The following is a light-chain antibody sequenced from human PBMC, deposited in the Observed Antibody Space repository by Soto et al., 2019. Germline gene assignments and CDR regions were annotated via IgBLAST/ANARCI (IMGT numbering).Light chain of an antibody. CDR2: DVN. CDR3: CSYAGSYTLV. J-gene: IGLJ1*01. CDR1: SSDVGGYNY. Sequence: QSALTQPRSVSGSPGQSVTISFTGTSSDVGGYNYVSWYQQHPGKAPKLMIYDVNKRPSGVPDRFSGSKSGNTASLTISGLQAEDEADYYCCSYAGSYTLVFGTGTKVTVL. V-gene: IGLV2-11*01.